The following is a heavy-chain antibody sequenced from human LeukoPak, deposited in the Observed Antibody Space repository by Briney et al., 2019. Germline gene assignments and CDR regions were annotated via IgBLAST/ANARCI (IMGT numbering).Heavy chain of an antibody. V-gene: IGHV4-39*01. CDR1: GGSISSSSYY. J-gene: IGHJ5*02. Sequence: SETLSLTCTVSGGSISSSSYYWGWIRQPPGKGLEWIGSIYYSGSTYYNPSLKSRVTISVDTSKNQFSLKLSSVTAADTAVYYCASRGYSYESPFDPWGQGTLVTVSS. CDR2: IYYSGST. CDR3: ASRGYSYESPFDP. D-gene: IGHD5-18*01.